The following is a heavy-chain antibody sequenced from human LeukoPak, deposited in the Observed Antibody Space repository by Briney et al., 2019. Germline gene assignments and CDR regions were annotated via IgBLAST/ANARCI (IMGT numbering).Heavy chain of an antibody. CDR1: GVSISSSNSY. V-gene: IGHV4-39*01. CDR3: ARQTGSGLFILP. D-gene: IGHD3/OR15-3a*01. Sequence: SETLSLTCTVSGVSISSSNSYWGWIRQPPGKGLEWIGSIYYSGNTYYNASLKSQVSISIDTSKNQFSLRLTSVTAADTVVYYCARQTGSGLFILPGGQGTLVTVSS. CDR2: IYYSGNT. J-gene: IGHJ4*02.